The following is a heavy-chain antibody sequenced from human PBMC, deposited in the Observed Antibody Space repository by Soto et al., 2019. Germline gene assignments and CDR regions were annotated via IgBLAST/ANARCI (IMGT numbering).Heavy chain of an antibody. CDR3: ARGVRIAARLWLYYFDY. V-gene: IGHV1-8*01. D-gene: IGHD6-6*01. CDR1: GYTFTSYD. Sequence: ASVKVSCKASGYTFTSYDINWVRQATGQGLEWMGWMNPNSGNTGYAQKFQGRVTMTRNTSISTAYMELSSLRSEDTAVYYCARGVRIAARLWLYYFDYWGQGTPVTVSS. CDR2: MNPNSGNT. J-gene: IGHJ4*02.